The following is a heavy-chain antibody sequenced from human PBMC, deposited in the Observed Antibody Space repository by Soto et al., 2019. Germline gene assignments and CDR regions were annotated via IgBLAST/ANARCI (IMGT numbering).Heavy chain of an antibody. D-gene: IGHD2-15*01. CDR3: ARGAVVTADFDY. J-gene: IGHJ4*02. V-gene: IGHV1-18*04. CDR1: GYTXNSYG. Sequence: AXSXKVSFTASGYTXNSYGSGWVRQAPGQGLEWMGWISAYNGNTNYAQKLQGRVTMTTDTSTSTAYMELRSLRSDDKAVYYCARGAVVTADFDYWGQGTLGTVSS. CDR2: ISAYNGNT.